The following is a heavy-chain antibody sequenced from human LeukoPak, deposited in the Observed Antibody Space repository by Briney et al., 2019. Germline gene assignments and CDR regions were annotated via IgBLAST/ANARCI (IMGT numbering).Heavy chain of an antibody. J-gene: IGHJ4*02. CDR1: GFTFSSYA. Sequence: GGSLRLSCAASGFTFSSYAMSWVRQAPGKGLEWVSSISSSSSYIYYADSVKGRFTISRDNAKNSLYLQMNSLRAEDTAVYYCARDRSGSYGYWGQGTLVTVSS. D-gene: IGHD1-26*01. V-gene: IGHV3-21*01. CDR2: ISSSSSYI. CDR3: ARDRSGSYGY.